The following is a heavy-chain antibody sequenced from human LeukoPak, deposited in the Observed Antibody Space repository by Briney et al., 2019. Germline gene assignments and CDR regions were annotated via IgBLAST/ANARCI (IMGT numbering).Heavy chain of an antibody. CDR1: GGSISSYY. J-gene: IGHJ5*02. CDR3: ARAFGYWFDP. CDR2: IYYSGST. D-gene: IGHD3-10*01. V-gene: IGHV4-59*01. Sequence: ASETLSLTCTVSGGSISSYYWSWIRQPPGKGLEWIGYIYYSGSTNYNPSLKSRVTTSVDTSKNQFSLKLSSVTAADTAVYYCARAFGYWFDPWGQGTLVTVSS.